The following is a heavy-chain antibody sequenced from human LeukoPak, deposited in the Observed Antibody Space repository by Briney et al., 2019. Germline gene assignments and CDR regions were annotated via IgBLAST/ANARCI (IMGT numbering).Heavy chain of an antibody. CDR1: GGSISSGGYY. CDR2: INHSGST. Sequence: SETLSLTCAVSGGSISSGGYYWSWIRQPPGKGLEWIGEINHSGSTNYNPSLKSRVTISVDTSKNQFSLKLSSVTAADTAVYYCARGWAMGATGVARWFDPWGQGTLVTVSS. J-gene: IGHJ5*02. CDR3: ARGWAMGATGVARWFDP. V-gene: IGHV4-34*01. D-gene: IGHD1-26*01.